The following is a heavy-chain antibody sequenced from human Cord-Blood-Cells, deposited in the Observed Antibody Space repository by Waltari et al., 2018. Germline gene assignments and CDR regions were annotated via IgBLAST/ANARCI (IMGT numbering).Heavy chain of an antibody. D-gene: IGHD3-22*01. Sequence: QLQLQESGPGLVKPSETLSLTCTVSGGSISSSSYYWGWICQPPGKGLEWIGSIYYSVSTYYNPSLKSRVTISVDTSKNQFSLKLSSVTAADTAVYYCATRNYYDSSGYYYSYYYYMDVWGKGTTVTVSS. CDR2: IYYSVST. J-gene: IGHJ6*03. V-gene: IGHV4-39*01. CDR1: GGSISSSSYY. CDR3: ATRNYYDSSGYYYSYYYYMDV.